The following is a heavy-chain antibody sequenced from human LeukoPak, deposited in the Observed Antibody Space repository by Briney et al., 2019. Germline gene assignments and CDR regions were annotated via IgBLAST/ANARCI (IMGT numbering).Heavy chain of an antibody. CDR1: GGSISSYY. CDR3: GRMRIVGANDY. V-gene: IGHV4-59*08. J-gene: IGHJ4*02. CDR2: IYNSGST. D-gene: IGHD1-26*01. Sequence: PSETLPLTCTVSGGSISSYYWSWIRQPPGKGLEWIGYIYNSGSTKYNPSLKSRVTISVDTSKNQFSLKLTSVTAADTAVYYCGRMRIVGANDYWGQGTLVTVSS.